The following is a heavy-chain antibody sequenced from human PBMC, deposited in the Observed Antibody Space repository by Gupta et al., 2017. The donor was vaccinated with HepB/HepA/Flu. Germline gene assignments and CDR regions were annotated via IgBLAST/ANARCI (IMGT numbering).Heavy chain of an antibody. V-gene: IGHV4-34*02. CDR2: INQSGAT. Sequence: QVQLQQWGAGLLKPSETLSLTCAAFGGSFNNHYWSWLRQVPGKGPEWIGEINQSGATNYNPSLKSRVTISIDTSKTQFSLKLSSVTAADTAVYYCAKKISSGSSDFNWFDPWGQGTLVTVSS. CDR1: GGSFNNHY. D-gene: IGHD3-22*01. J-gene: IGHJ5*02. CDR3: AKKISSGSSDFNWFDP.